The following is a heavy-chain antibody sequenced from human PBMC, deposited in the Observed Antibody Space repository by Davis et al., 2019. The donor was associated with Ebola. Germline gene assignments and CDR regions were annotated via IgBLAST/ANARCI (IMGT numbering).Heavy chain of an antibody. D-gene: IGHD3-10*01. Sequence: GESLKISCKGSGFSFTSHWIGWVRQMPGKGLEWMGIIYTGDSDTRYSPSFRGQVTISADKSIKTAFLQWSSLKASDTAMYYCARLRSITRLTSFYYWGQGTLVTVSS. CDR3: ARLRSITRLTSFYY. CDR1: GFSFTSHW. J-gene: IGHJ4*02. V-gene: IGHV5-51*01. CDR2: IYTGDSDT.